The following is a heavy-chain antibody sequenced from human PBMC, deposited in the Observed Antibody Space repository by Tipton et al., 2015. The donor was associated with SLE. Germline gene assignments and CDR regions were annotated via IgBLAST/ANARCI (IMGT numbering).Heavy chain of an antibody. Sequence: GLVKPSETLSLTCGVYGESFLGYFWTWIRQPPGNGLEWIGESIHSGTTNYNPSLKSRVSILVDTSKNQFSLKLSSVTAADTAVYYCARDSPTVAGTFDSWGQGTLVIVSA. D-gene: IGHD6-19*01. CDR3: ARDSPTVAGTFDS. J-gene: IGHJ4*02. CDR2: SIHSGTT. CDR1: GESFLGYF. V-gene: IGHV4-34*12.